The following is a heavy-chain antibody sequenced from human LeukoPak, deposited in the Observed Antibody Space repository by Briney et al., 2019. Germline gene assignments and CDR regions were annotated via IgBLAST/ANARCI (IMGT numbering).Heavy chain of an antibody. Sequence: GGSLRLSCAASGFTFSNYWMSWVRQAPGKGLEWVANIKEDGSEKYYVDSVKGRFTISRDNARNSLYLQMNSLRAEDTAVYYCASGRQLGYWGQRTLVTVSS. D-gene: IGHD6-13*01. CDR3: ASGRQLGY. CDR2: IKEDGSEK. V-gene: IGHV3-7*01. J-gene: IGHJ4*02. CDR1: GFTFSNYW.